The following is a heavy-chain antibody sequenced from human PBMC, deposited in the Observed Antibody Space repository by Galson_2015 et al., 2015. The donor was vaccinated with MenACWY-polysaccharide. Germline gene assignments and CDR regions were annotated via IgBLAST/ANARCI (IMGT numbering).Heavy chain of an antibody. CDR2: TNSDGSST. J-gene: IGHJ2*01. D-gene: IGHD5-24*01. CDR3: VRIGDSSRSFWYISL. CDR1: GFTFSSYW. V-gene: IGHV3-74*01. Sequence: SLRLSCAASGFTFSSYWMHWVRQAPGKGLEWVSRTNSDGSSTSYADSVKGRFTITRDKAKNTLSLQMNSLRAEDTAVYYCVRIGDSSRSFWYISLWSRGTPVSDSS.